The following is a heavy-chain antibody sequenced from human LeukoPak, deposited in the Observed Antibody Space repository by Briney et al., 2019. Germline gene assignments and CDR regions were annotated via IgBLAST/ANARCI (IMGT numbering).Heavy chain of an antibody. J-gene: IGHJ6*02. D-gene: IGHD1-14*01. CDR2: ISSSSSTI. Sequence: GSLRLSCAASGFTFSSYSMNWVRQAPGEGLEWVSYISSSSSTIYYADSVKGRFTISRDNAKNSLYLQMNSLRAEDTAVYYCARGDHSPGWYYYYGMDVWGQGTTVTVSS. CDR1: GFTFSSYS. V-gene: IGHV3-48*01. CDR3: ARGDHSPGWYYYYGMDV.